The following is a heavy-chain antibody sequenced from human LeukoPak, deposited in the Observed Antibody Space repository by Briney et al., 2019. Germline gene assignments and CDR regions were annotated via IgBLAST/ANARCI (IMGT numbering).Heavy chain of an antibody. V-gene: IGHV3-53*01. CDR3: ASGGGYLQPY. D-gene: IGHD2-15*01. J-gene: IGHJ4*02. CDR2: IHYDGKI. Sequence: GSLRLSCAASGFSVSGKFMSWVRQAPGKWLEWVSIIHYDGKIRYAGSVGGRFTIYRDDSENTLFLQMNSLRVDDTAVYFCASGGGYLQPYWGQGTLVTVSS. CDR1: GFSVSGKF.